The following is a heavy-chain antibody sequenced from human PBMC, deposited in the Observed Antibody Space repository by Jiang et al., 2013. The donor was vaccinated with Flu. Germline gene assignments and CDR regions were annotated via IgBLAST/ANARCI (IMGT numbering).Heavy chain of an antibody. CDR3: ARTRNWCFDL. Sequence: EWIGSIYYSGSTYYNPSLKSRVTISVDTSKNQFSLKLSSVTAADTAVYYCARTRNWCFDLWGRGTLVTVSS. CDR2: IYYSGST. J-gene: IGHJ2*01. V-gene: IGHV4-39*07.